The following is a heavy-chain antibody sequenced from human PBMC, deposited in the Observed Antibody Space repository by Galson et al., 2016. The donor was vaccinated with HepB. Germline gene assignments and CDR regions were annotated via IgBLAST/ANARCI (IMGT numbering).Heavy chain of an antibody. D-gene: IGHD5-24*01. Sequence: SETLSLTCSVSGGSMSNSGYYWGWIRQPPGKGLEWIGSLFYSGNTYYNPSLKSRVTISADKSRNHFSLQLSSVTAADTAIYYCAKGPRDDYNFIAFPFDDWGHGARVTVSS. J-gene: IGHJ4*01. CDR1: GGSMSNSGYY. CDR2: LFYSGNT. V-gene: IGHV4-39*02. CDR3: AKGPRDDYNFIAFPFDD.